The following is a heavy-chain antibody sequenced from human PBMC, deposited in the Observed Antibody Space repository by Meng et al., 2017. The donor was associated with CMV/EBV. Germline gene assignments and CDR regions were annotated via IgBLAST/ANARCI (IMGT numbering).Heavy chain of an antibody. CDR2: ISSSGSTI. J-gene: IGHJ6*02. D-gene: IGHD6-13*01. Sequence: GGSLRLSCAASGFTFSDYYMSWIRQAPGKGLEWVSYISSSGSTIYYADSVKGRFTISRDNAKNSLYLQMNSLRAEDTAVYYCARSSSWYFQTDYYYYGMDVWGQGTTVTVSS. V-gene: IGHV3-11*04. CDR1: GFTFSDYY. CDR3: ARSSSWYFQTDYYYYGMDV.